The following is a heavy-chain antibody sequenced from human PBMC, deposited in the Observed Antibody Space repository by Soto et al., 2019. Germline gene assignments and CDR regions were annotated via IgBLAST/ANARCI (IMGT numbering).Heavy chain of an antibody. V-gene: IGHV3-23*01. J-gene: IGHJ4*02. CDR2: ISGGGDST. D-gene: IGHD6-13*01. CDR3: AKGFGSGSWFDY. Sequence: GGSLRLSCAASGFSFDTYDMHWVRQSPEKGLEWVSTISGGGDSTDYADSVKGRLTISRDNSKNTLFLQMGSLRAEDTAVYYCAKGFGSGSWFDYWGQGNLVTVSS. CDR1: GFSFDTYD.